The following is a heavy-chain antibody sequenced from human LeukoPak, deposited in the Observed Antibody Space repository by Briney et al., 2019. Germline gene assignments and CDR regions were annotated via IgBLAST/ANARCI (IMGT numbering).Heavy chain of an antibody. J-gene: IGHJ4*02. CDR2: INHSGST. CDR1: GGSFSGYY. Sequence: SETLSLTCAVYGGSFSGYYWSWIRQPPGKGLEWVGEINHSGSTNYNPSLKSRITRSVDTSKNQLSLKLSYVTAADTAVYYCARGASMILDYWGQGTLVTVSS. V-gene: IGHV4-34*01. CDR3: ARGASMILDY. D-gene: IGHD3-16*01.